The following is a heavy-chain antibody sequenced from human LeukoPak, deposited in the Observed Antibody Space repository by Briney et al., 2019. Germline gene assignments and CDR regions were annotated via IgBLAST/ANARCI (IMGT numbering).Heavy chain of an antibody. V-gene: IGHV3-15*07. J-gene: IGHJ4*02. CDR3: ARGLLSY. D-gene: IGHD3-16*01. Sequence: GGSLRLSCIVSGFTFSNAWMNWLRQAPGRGLEWVGRIKSKTDDGTIDYAAPVKGRFTISRDNSKNTLYLQMNSLRAEDTAVYYCARGLLSYWGQGTLVTVSS. CDR2: IKSKTDDGTI. CDR1: GFTFSNAW.